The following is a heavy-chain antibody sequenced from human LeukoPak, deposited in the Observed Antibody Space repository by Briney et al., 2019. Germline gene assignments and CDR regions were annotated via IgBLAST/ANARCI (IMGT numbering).Heavy chain of an antibody. CDR2: ISGSGGST. Sequence: QAGGSLRLSCAASGFTFSSYAMSWFRQAPGKGLEWVSAISGSGGSTYYADSVKGRFTISRDNSKNTLYLQMNSLRAEDTAVYYCARGGSRYYSSSFHAFDIWGQGTMVTVSS. CDR3: ARGGSRYYSSSFHAFDI. D-gene: IGHD6-13*01. CDR1: GFTFSSYA. J-gene: IGHJ3*02. V-gene: IGHV3-23*01.